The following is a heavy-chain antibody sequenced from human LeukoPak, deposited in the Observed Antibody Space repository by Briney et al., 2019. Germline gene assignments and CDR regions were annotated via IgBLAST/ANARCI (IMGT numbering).Heavy chain of an antibody. CDR2: ISSSSGHI. D-gene: IGHD2-8*02. V-gene: IGHV3-21*01. CDR3: ARVVPGTGFFY. CDR1: GFTFSTYS. Sequence: KPGGSLRLSCAASGFTFSTYSMNWVRQAPGKGLEWVSSISSSSGHIYYADSVKGRFTISRDNAKNSLYLQMNSLRAEDTAVYYCARVVPGTGFFYWGQGTLVTVSS. J-gene: IGHJ4*02.